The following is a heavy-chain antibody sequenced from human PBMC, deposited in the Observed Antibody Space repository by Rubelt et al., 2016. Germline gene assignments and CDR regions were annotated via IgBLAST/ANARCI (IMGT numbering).Heavy chain of an antibody. D-gene: IGHD6-13*01. J-gene: IGHJ5*02. CDR1: GGSISSSSYY. Sequence: QMQLQESGPGLVKPPETLSLTCTVSGGSISSSSYYWGWIRQPPGKGLEWIGSIYYSGSTYYNPSLKSRVSMSMDTSKNQFSLKMSSVTAADTAVYYCASRTYSSSPFDPWGQGTLVTVSS. V-gene: IGHV4-39*01. CDR3: ASRTYSSSPFDP. CDR2: IYYSGST.